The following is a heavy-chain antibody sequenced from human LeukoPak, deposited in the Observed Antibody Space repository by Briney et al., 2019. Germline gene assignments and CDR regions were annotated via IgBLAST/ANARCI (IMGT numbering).Heavy chain of an antibody. D-gene: IGHD3-3*01. J-gene: IGHJ4*02. CDR2: IYTSGST. V-gene: IGHV4-61*02. CDR1: GGSISSGSYY. CDR3: ASNDFWSGYYYFDY. Sequence: SQTLSLTCTVSGGSISSGSYYWSWIRQPAGKGLEWIGRIYTSGSTNYNPSLKSRVTISVDTSKNQFSLKLSSVTAADTAVYYCASNDFWSGYYYFDYWGQGTLVTVSS.